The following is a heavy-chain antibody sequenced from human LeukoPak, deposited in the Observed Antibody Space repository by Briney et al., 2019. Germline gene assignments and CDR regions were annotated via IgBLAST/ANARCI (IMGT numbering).Heavy chain of an antibody. D-gene: IGHD3-22*01. CDR3: AKRGVVIRVILVGFHKEAYYFDS. Sequence: GGSLRLSCAVSGITVSNYGMSWVRQAPGKGLEGVAGISGSGGSTHYADSVKGRFTISRDNPRNTLYLQMNSLRPEDTAVYFCAKRGVVIRVILVGFHKEAYYFDSWGQGALVTVSS. CDR1: GITVSNYG. CDR2: ISGSGGST. V-gene: IGHV3-23*01. J-gene: IGHJ4*02.